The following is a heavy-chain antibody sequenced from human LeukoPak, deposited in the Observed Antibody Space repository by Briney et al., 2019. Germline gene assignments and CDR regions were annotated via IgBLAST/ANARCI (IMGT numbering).Heavy chain of an antibody. J-gene: IGHJ3*02. Sequence: PGESLRLSCAASGLTFTKAWMTWVRQAPGEGLEWVGRIKSKTDGGTTDYAAPVKGRFTISRDDSKNTLYLQMNSLKTEDTAVYYCTTNPYDKSGYHIWGQGTMVTVSS. D-gene: IGHD3-22*01. CDR1: GLTFTKAW. CDR3: TTNPYDKSGYHI. CDR2: IKSKTDGGTT. V-gene: IGHV3-15*01.